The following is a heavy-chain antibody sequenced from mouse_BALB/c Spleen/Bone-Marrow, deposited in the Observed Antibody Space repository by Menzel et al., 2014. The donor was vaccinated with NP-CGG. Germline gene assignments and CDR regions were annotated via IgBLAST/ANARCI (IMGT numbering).Heavy chain of an antibody. CDR1: GFNIKDTY. V-gene: IGHV14-3*02. D-gene: IGHD1-1*01. CDR3: ASYYYGSSSFAY. Sequence: EVQLQQSGAELVKPGASVKLSCTASGFNIKDTYMHWVKQRPEQGLEWIGRIDPANGNTKYDPKFQGKATITADTSSNTAYLQLRNLTSEDTAVYYCASYYYGSSSFAYWGQGTLVTVSA. J-gene: IGHJ3*01. CDR2: IDPANGNT.